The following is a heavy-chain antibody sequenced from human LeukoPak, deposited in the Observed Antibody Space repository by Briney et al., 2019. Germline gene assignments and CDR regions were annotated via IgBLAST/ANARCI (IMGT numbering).Heavy chain of an antibody. V-gene: IGHV3-74*01. D-gene: IGHD2/OR15-2a*01. Sequence: GGSLRPSCAASGFTFSTYWMHWVRQAPGKGLVWVSGINSDGSSTRYADSVKGRFTISRDNAKTTLYLQMNSLRAEDTAVYYCARDRLSHFDYWGQGTLVTVSS. CDR2: INSDGSST. CDR3: ARDRLSHFDY. CDR1: GFTFSTYW. J-gene: IGHJ4*02.